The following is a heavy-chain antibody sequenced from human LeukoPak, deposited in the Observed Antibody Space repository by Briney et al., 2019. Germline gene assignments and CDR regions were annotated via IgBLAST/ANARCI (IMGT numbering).Heavy chain of an antibody. D-gene: IGHD1-26*01. CDR2: ISYDGSNK. V-gene: IGHV3-30*06. Sequence: GGSLTLSCVASGFTFSSYAMSWVRQAPGKGLEWVAVISYDGSNKYYADSVKGRFTISRDNSKNTLYLQMNSLRAEDTAVYYCAREWELLLDYWGQGTLVTVSS. CDR1: GFTFSSYA. CDR3: AREWELLLDY. J-gene: IGHJ4*02.